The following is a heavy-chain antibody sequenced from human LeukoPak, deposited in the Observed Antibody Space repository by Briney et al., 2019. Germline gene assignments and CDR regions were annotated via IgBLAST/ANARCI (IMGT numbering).Heavy chain of an antibody. CDR1: GGSFSGYY. J-gene: IGHJ6*03. D-gene: IGHD6-13*01. V-gene: IGHV4-34*01. CDR3: ARAQQLVQYYYYYYMDV. CDR2: INHSGST. Sequence: SETLSLTCAVYGGSFSGYYWSWIRQPPGKWLEWIGEINHSGSTNYNPSLKSRVNISIDASKNQFSLKLSSVTAADTAVYYCARAQQLVQYYYYYYMDVWGKGTTVTVSS.